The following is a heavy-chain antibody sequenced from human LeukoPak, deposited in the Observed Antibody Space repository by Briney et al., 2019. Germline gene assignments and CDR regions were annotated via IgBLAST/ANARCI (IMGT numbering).Heavy chain of an antibody. V-gene: IGHV3-21*06. CDR3: AREILAPGKTHDY. CDR2: ISSSSNHI. J-gene: IGHJ4*02. Sequence: PGGSLRLSCAASGFSFSTYAINWVRQAPGKGLEWVSYISSSSNHIYYADSVTGRFTISRDNAKNSVFLQMNSLRAEDTAVYYCAREILAPGKTHDYWGQGTLVTVSS. CDR1: GFSFSTYA.